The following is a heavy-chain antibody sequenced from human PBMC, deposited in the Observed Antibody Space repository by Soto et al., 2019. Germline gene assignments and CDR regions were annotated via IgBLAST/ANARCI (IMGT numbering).Heavy chain of an antibody. CDR3: AKDQEKYYGSGIYTFFSFGMDV. CDR1: GFTFSTYA. J-gene: IGHJ6*02. Sequence: EVQLLESGGGLVQPGGSLRLSCATSGFTFSTYAMTWVRQAPGKGLEWVSTISGSGGSTYYADSVKGRFTISRDNSKNTLYLEVNSMRAEDTAIYSCAKDQEKYYGSGIYTFFSFGMDVWGQGTTVTVSS. CDR2: ISGSGGST. V-gene: IGHV3-23*01. D-gene: IGHD3-10*01.